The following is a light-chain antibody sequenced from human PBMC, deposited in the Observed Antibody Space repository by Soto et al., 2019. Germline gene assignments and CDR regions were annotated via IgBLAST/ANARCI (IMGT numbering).Light chain of an antibody. J-gene: IGLJ2*01. V-gene: IGLV2-8*01. CDR2: EVN. CDR1: SGDVGGYNY. CDR3: TSYAGSNIVV. Sequence: QSALTQPPSASGSPGQSVTISCTGTSGDVGGYNYVSWYQQYPGKAPKLMIYEVNKRTSGVPDRFSGSKSGNTASLTVSGLQAEDEADYYCTSYAGSNIVVFGGGTKLTVL.